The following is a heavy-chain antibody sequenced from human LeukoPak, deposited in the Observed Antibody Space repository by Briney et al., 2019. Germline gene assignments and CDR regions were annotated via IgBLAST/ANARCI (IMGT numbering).Heavy chain of an antibody. CDR1: GDSVSSNSAA. CDR2: TYYRSKWYN. Sequence: SQTLSLTCAISGDSVSSNSAAWNWIRQSPSRGLEWLGRTYYRSKWYNDYAVSVKSRITINPDTSKNQFSLQLNSVTPEDTAVYYCARDGHTYYDFWSGFREKDYWGQGTLVTVSS. CDR3: ARDGHTYYDFWSGFREKDY. V-gene: IGHV6-1*01. J-gene: IGHJ4*02. D-gene: IGHD3-3*01.